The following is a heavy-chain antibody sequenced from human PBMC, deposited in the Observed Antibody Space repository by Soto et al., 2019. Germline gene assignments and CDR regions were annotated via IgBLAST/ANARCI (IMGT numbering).Heavy chain of an antibody. D-gene: IGHD2-15*01. J-gene: IGHJ4*02. V-gene: IGHV1-18*01. Sequence: QVQLVQSGAEVKKPGASVKVSCKASGYTFTSYGISWVRQAPGQGLECMGWISAYNGNTNYAQKLQGRVTMTTDTSTSTAYMELRSLRSDDTAVYYCARDVYVYCSGGSCYGDYWGQGTLVTVSS. CDR2: ISAYNGNT. CDR3: ARDVYVYCSGGSCYGDY. CDR1: GYTFTSYG.